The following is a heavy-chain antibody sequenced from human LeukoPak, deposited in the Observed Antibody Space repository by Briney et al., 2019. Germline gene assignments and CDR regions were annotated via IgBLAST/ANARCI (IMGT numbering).Heavy chain of an antibody. CDR2: ISAYNGNT. CDR3: ARVPDLTVTTPFGWFDP. V-gene: IGHV1-18*01. Sequence: ASVKVSCKASGYSFTSYGISWVRQAPGQGLEWMGWISAYNGNTNYAQKLQGRVTMTTDTSTSTAYMELSSLRSEDTAVYYCARVPDLTVTTPFGWFDPWGQGTLVTVSS. J-gene: IGHJ5*02. CDR1: GYSFTSYG. D-gene: IGHD4-17*01.